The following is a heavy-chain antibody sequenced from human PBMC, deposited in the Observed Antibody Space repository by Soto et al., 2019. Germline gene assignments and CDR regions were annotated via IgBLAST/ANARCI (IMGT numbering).Heavy chain of an antibody. V-gene: IGHV3-23*01. Sequence: EVQLLESGGGLVQXGGSLXXXXXXXXXXXXXYAMXXXRQAPGKGLQWVATISGGGDATFYAGSVKGRFTFSRDNSRNTAILQMNSLGADDTAVYYCARKVLGSTILPDYGYFDLWGRGILVTVSS. CDR2: ISGGGDAT. CDR3: ARKVLGSTILPDYGYFDL. CDR1: XXXXXXYA. J-gene: IGHJ2*01. D-gene: IGHD3-10*01.